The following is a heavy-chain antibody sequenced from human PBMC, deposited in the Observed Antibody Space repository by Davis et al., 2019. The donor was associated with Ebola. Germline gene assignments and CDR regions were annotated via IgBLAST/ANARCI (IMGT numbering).Heavy chain of an antibody. J-gene: IGHJ2*01. CDR3: ASTTMVRGVIITPYWYFDL. V-gene: IGHV4-38-2*02. D-gene: IGHD3-10*01. Sequence: SETLSLTCTVSGYSISSGYYWGWIRQPPGKGLEWIGSIYHSGSTYYNPSLKSRVTISVDTSKNQFSLKLSSVTAADTAVYYCASTTMVRGVIITPYWYFDLWGRGTLVTVSS. CDR1: GYSISSGYY. CDR2: IYHSGST.